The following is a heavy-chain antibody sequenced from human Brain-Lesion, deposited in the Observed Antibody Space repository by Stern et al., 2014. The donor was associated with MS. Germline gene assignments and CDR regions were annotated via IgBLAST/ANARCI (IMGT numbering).Heavy chain of an antibody. CDR3: ARDNYDNGMDV. J-gene: IGHJ6*02. CDR2: IIPFFGTT. CDR1: GDTLSSFG. Sequence: VQLVQSGAEVKKPGSSVKVSCKTSGDTLSSFGISWVRQAPGQGLEGMGGIIPFFGTTNYAEKFQGRVTIIADESTSTAYMELSSLRSEDTAVYYCARDNYDNGMDVWGQGTTVTVSS. V-gene: IGHV1-69*01.